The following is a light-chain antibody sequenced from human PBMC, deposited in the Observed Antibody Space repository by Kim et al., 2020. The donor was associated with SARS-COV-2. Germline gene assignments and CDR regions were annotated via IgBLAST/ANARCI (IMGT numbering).Light chain of an antibody. CDR1: ILGDRY. V-gene: IGLV3-1*01. CDR3: QAWDSSTSVL. CDR2: QDS. Sequence: SYELTQPPSVSVSPGQTASITCSADILGDRYACWYQHKPGQSPLLVIYQDSRRPSGIPERFSGSNSGNTATLTISGTQAMDEADYYCQAWDSSTSVLFGGGTQLTVL. J-gene: IGLJ2*01.